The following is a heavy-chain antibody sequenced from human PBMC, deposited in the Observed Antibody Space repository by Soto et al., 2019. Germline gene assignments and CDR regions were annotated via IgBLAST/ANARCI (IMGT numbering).Heavy chain of an antibody. CDR3: ASSSSSWYDPNWFDP. V-gene: IGHV1-18*01. J-gene: IGHJ5*02. Sequence: QVQLVQSGAEVKKPGASVKVSCKASGYTFTSYGISWVRQAPGQGLEWMGWISAYNGNTNYAQKLQGRVTMTTDTSTSTAYMELRSLRSDDTAVYYCASSSSSWYDPNWFDPWGQGTLVTVSS. CDR2: ISAYNGNT. D-gene: IGHD6-13*01. CDR1: GYTFTSYG.